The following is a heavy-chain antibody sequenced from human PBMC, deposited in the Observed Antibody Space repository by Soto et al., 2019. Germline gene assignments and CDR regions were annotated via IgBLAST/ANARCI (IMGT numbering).Heavy chain of an antibody. CDR2: INADGGST. Sequence: GGSLRLSCAASGFTFSNDWMHWVRQVPGKGLEWVSRINADGGSTHYADSVRGRFTISRDNAKNTLFLQLNSLRVEDTAIYYCIKVLTRGVGVPRFYFDSCGQGPLVTVYS. CDR1: GFTFSNDW. CDR3: IKVLTRGVGVPRFYFDS. D-gene: IGHD3-9*01. V-gene: IGHV3-74*01. J-gene: IGHJ4*02.